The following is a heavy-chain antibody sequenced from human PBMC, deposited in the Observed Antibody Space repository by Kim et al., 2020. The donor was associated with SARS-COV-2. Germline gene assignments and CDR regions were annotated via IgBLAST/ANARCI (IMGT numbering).Heavy chain of an antibody. J-gene: IGHJ6*02. D-gene: IGHD4-17*01. V-gene: IGHV1-69*04. CDR2: IIPFLGVT. Sequence: SVKVSCKASGGTFSNYAISWVRQAPGQGLEWMGRIIPFLGVTNYAQNFQGRVTITADKSTSTAYMELTSLRSEDTAVYYCASKGVTTQGGFYFYGMDVWGQGTTVTVSS. CDR3: ASKGVTTQGGFYFYGMDV. CDR1: GGTFSNYA.